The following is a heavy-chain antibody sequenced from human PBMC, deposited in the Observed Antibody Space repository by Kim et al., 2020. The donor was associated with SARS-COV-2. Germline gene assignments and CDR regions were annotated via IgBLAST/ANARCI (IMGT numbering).Heavy chain of an antibody. CDR3: ARHVSSGYDY. V-gene: IGHV4-59*08. Sequence: SETLSLTCAVSGGSISGYYWSWIRQPPGKGLDWIAYIYYTGRTKYNPSLESRVTISVDTSKNQFSLKLSSVTATDTAVYYCARHVSSGYDYWGQGSLLTVSS. J-gene: IGHJ4*02. CDR2: IYYTGRT. CDR1: GGSISGYY. D-gene: IGHD3-22*01.